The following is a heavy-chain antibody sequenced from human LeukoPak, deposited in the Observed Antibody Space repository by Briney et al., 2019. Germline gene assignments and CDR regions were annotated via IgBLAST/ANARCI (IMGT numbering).Heavy chain of an antibody. CDR2: ISYDGSNK. CDR1: GFTFSSYG. CDR3: AKTSQSSGWIYYFDY. V-gene: IGHV3-30*18. J-gene: IGHJ4*02. D-gene: IGHD6-19*01. Sequence: GGSLRLSCAASGFTFSSYGMPWVRQAPGKGLEWVAVISYDGSNKYYADSVKGRFTISRDNSKNTLYLQMNSLRAEDTAVYYCAKTSQSSGWIYYFDYWGQGTLVTVSS.